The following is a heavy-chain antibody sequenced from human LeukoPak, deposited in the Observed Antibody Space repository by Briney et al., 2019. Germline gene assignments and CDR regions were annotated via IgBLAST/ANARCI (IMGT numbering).Heavy chain of an antibody. CDR2: IYYSGAN. CDR1: GGSISSSSYY. J-gene: IGHJ6*03. D-gene: IGHD6-19*01. CDR3: ARHQWHYYYYMGV. V-gene: IGHV4-39*01. Sequence: SETLSLTCTVSGGSISSSSYYWGWIRQPPGKGLEWIGSIYYSGANYYNPSLKSRRVTISVDTSKNQFSLRLSSVTAADTAVYYCARHQWHYYYYMGVWGKGTTVTVSS.